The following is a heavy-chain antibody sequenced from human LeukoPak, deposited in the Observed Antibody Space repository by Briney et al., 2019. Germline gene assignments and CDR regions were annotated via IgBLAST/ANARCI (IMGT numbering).Heavy chain of an antibody. CDR3: AKDGPRDYSTAPYWGMDV. V-gene: IGHV3-23*01. D-gene: IGHD6-13*01. J-gene: IGHJ6*02. CDR1: GFPFSSYA. Sequence: GGSLRLSCAASGFPFSSYAMSWVRQAPGKGLEWVSGISTNGGSTSYADSVKGRFTISRDNPRNTLYMEVNSLRAEDTAVYYCAKDGPRDYSTAPYWGMDVWGQGTTVTVSS. CDR2: ISTNGGST.